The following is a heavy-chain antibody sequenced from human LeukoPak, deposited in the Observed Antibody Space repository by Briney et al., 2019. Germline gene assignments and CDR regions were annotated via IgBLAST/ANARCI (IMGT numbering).Heavy chain of an antibody. CDR1: GFTFSSYS. CDR2: ISSSSSYI. D-gene: IGHD3-3*01. CDR3: ARARRFLEWLLSY. Sequence: EGSLRLSCAASGFTFSSYSMNWVRQAPGKGLEWVSSISSSSSYIYYADSVKGRFTISGDNAKNSLYLQMNSLRAEDTAVYYCARARRFLEWLLSYWGQGTLVTVSS. V-gene: IGHV3-21*01. J-gene: IGHJ4*02.